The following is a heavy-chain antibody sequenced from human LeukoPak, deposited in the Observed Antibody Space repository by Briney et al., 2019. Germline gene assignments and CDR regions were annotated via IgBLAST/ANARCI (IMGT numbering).Heavy chain of an antibody. CDR2: ISGSGGST. CDR1: GFTVSSSY. D-gene: IGHD5-18*01. J-gene: IGHJ4*02. V-gene: IGHV3-23*01. Sequence: PTGGSLRLSCAASGFTVSSSYMSWVRQAPGKGLEWVSAISGSGGSTYYADSVKGRFTISRDNSKNTLYLQMNSLRAEDTAVYYCAKGSLAWIQLWLVTPVKYYFDYWGQGTLVTVSS. CDR3: AKGSLAWIQLWLVTPVKYYFDY.